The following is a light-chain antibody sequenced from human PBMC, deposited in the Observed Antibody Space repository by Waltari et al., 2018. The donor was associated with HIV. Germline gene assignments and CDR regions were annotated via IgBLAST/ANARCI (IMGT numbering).Light chain of an antibody. V-gene: IGLV1-51*02. Sequence: QSVLSQPPSLSAAPGQRVTISCSGSSPNIAKNYVSWYQQLPGTAPKLLIYENDKRPSGIPDRFSGSQSGTSATLGITGLQTGDEADYYCGTWDTSLSVGVFGGGTKLTVL. CDR2: END. CDR1: SPNIAKNY. CDR3: GTWDTSLSVGV. J-gene: IGLJ3*02.